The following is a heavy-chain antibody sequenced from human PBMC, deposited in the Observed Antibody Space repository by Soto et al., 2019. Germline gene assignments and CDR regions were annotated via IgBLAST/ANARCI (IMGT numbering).Heavy chain of an antibody. D-gene: IGHD4-4*01. CDR2: ISWNSGSI. CDR1: GFTFDDYA. J-gene: IGHJ4*02. CDR3: AKDQEGYGYSNIFDY. Sequence: GGSLRLSCAASGFTFDDYAMHWVRQAPGKGLEWVSGISWNSGSIGYADSVKGRFTISRDNAKNSLYLQMNSLRAEDTALYYCAKDQEGYGYSNIFDYWGQGTLVTVSS. V-gene: IGHV3-9*01.